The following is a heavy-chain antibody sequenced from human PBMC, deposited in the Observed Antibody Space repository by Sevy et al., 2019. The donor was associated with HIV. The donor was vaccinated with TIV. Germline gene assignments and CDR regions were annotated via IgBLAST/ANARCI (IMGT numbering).Heavy chain of an antibody. CDR3: ARYDIWSGYPFDY. J-gene: IGHJ4*02. Sequence: GGSLRLSCAASGFTFSSYWMHWVRQAPGKGLVWVSRINSDGSSTSYADSVKGRFTISRDKAKNTLYLQMNSLRAEDTAVYYCARYDIWSGYPFDYWGQGTLVTVS. V-gene: IGHV3-74*01. CDR2: INSDGSST. CDR1: GFTFSSYW. D-gene: IGHD3-3*01.